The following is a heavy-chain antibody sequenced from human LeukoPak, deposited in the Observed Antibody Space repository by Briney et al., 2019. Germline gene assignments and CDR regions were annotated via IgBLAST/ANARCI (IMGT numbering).Heavy chain of an antibody. D-gene: IGHD6-13*01. V-gene: IGHV3-23*01. CDR2: ISGSGAKT. J-gene: IGHJ4*02. CDR3: AKDMGVFGIEAAGILDY. CDR1: GFTFSNYA. Sequence: GGSLRLSCAASGFTFSNYAMSWVRQAPGKGLEWVSVISGSGAKTYYADSVKGRFTISRDNSKNTLYLQMNSLRVEDTAVYYCAKDMGVFGIEAAGILDYWGQGTLVTVSS.